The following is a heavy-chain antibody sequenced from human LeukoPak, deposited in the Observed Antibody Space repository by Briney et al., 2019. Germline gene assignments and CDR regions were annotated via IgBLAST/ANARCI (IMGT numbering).Heavy chain of an antibody. CDR1: GYTFTSYG. J-gene: IGHJ4*02. CDR2: ISAYNGNT. D-gene: IGHD3-10*01. V-gene: IGHV1-18*01. CDR3: ARDSYGSGSYYNAPSFGY. Sequence: ASVKVSCKASGYTFTSYGISWVRQAPGQGLEWMGWISAYNGNTNYAQKLQGRVTMTTDTSTSTAYMELRSLRSDDTAVYYCARDSYGSGSYYNAPSFGYWGQGTLVTVSS.